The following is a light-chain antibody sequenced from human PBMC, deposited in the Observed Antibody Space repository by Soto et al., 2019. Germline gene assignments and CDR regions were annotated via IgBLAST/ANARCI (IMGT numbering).Light chain of an antibody. CDR1: QRVSNS. Sequence: DTLLTQSPATLSLYPGERVTLSCRATQRVSNSLAWYQQKSGQAPRLLIYDASFRATGIPARFSGSGSGTDFTLTISSLEPEDFAVYYCQQYGSSPFGQGTRLEIK. CDR2: DAS. J-gene: IGKJ5*01. V-gene: IGKV3-11*01. CDR3: QQYGSSP.